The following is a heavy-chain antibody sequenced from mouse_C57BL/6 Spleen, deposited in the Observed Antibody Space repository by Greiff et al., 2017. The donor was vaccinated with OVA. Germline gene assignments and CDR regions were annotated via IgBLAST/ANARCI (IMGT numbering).Heavy chain of an antibody. Sequence: QVQLQQSGAELVKPGASVKISCKASGYAFSSYWLTWVKQRPGKGLEWIGQIYPGDGDTNYNGKFKGKATLTADKSSSTAYMQLSSLPSEDSAVYICAREEGDYWGQGTSVTVSS. CDR1: GYAFSSYW. CDR2: IYPGDGDT. CDR3: AREEGDY. J-gene: IGHJ4*01. V-gene: IGHV1-80*01.